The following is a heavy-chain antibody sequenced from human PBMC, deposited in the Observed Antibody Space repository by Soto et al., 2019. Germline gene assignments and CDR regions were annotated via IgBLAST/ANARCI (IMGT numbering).Heavy chain of an antibody. CDR2: IRSNADNYPT. D-gene: IGHD7-27*01. CDR3: ARLETGDAYDY. V-gene: IGHV3-73*01. J-gene: IGHJ4*02. CDR1: GFTFSGSA. Sequence: RLSCAASGFTFSGSAMHWVRQASGKGLEWVGRIRSNADNYPTAYAASVKGRFIISRDDSKNTAYLQMNSLKIEDTALYYCARLETGDAYDYWGQGTLVTVSS.